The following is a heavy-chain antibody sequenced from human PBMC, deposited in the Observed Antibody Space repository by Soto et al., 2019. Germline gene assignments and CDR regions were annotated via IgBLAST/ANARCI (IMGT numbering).Heavy chain of an antibody. D-gene: IGHD3-10*01. Sequence: EVQLVESGGGLVQPGGSLRLSCAASGFTFSSYSMNWVCQAPGKGLEWVSYISSSSSTKYYADSVKGRFTISRDNAKNSLYLQMNSLRAEDTAVYYCALSYYGSGTSFHYWGQGTLVTFSS. CDR3: ALSYYGSGTSFHY. V-gene: IGHV3-48*01. CDR1: GFTFSSYS. CDR2: ISSSSSTK. J-gene: IGHJ4*02.